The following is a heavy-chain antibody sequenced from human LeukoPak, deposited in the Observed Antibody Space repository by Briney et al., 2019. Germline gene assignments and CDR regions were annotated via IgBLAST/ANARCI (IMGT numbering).Heavy chain of an antibody. CDR3: ARGGLRHLNIDY. CDR2: ISSSSSYI. V-gene: IGHV3-21*01. Sequence: GGSLRLSRAASGFTFSSYSMNWVRQAPGKGLEWVSSISSSSSYIYYADSVKGRFTISRDNAKNSLYLQMNSLRAEGTAVYYCARGGLRHLNIDYWGQGTLVTVSS. J-gene: IGHJ4*02. CDR1: GFTFSSYS. D-gene: IGHD3-16*01.